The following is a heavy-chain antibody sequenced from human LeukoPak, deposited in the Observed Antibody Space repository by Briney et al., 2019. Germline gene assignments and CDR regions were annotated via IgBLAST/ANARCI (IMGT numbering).Heavy chain of an antibody. CDR3: PGDLSYSGVVCFGRGFDY. CDR2: IIPIFGSA. D-gene: IGHD2-21*02. Sequence: VNVSCKASLGTFSSYAISGVGQAPAQGLEWMGRIIPIFGSAHYAQKSQGRVAITTDESTSTDSMELSSLRHERTPAYYCPGDLSYSGVVCFGRGFDYWGQGTLVTVSS. CDR1: LGTFSSYA. V-gene: IGHV1-69*13. J-gene: IGHJ4*02.